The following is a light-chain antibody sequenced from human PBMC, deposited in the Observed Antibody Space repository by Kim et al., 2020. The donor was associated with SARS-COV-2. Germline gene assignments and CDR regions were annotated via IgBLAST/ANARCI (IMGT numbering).Light chain of an antibody. CDR3: QSYDSSLSAVM. J-gene: IGLJ3*02. CDR2: GNS. V-gene: IGLV1-40*01. Sequence: QSVLTQPPSVSGAPGQRVTISCTGTGSNIGAGYDIHWYQQLPGTAPKLLIYGNSNRPSGVPDRFSGSKSGTSASLAITGLQAEDEADYYCQSYDSSLSAVMFGGGTQLTVL. CDR1: GSNIGAGYD.